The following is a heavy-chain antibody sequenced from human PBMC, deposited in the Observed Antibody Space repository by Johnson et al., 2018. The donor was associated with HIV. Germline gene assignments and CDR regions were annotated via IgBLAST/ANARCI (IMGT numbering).Heavy chain of an antibody. V-gene: IGHV3-30*14. CDR2: ISYDGSNK. D-gene: IGHD2-2*01. J-gene: IGHJ3*02. Sequence: QVQLVESGGGVVQPGRSLRLSCAASGFTFSTCPMHWVRQAPGKGLEWVAVISYDGSNKYYADSVKGRFTISRDNSKNTLYLQMNSLRAEDTALYYCAGDVQYPGTDVFDIWGQGTMVTVSS. CDR3: AGDVQYPGTDVFDI. CDR1: GFTFSTCP.